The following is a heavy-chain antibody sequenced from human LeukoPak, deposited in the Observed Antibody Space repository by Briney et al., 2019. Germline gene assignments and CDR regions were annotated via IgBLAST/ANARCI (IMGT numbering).Heavy chain of an antibody. CDR2: IRQDGSEK. CDR3: MRQNRAYFFGH. D-gene: IGHD3-3*01. CDR1: GFTFSSYW. V-gene: IGHV3-7*01. Sequence: GGSLRLSCAASGFTFSSYWMTWGRQAPGKGLEWVANIRQDGSEKNYVDSVKGRFTIFRDNAKNSLYLQMNSLRVEDTAVYFCMRQNRAYFFGHWGQGTLVTVSS. J-gene: IGHJ1*01.